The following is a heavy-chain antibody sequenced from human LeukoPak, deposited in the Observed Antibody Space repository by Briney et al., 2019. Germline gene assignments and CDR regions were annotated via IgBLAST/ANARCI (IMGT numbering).Heavy chain of an antibody. V-gene: IGHV4-31*03. CDR1: GGSISSGGYY. D-gene: IGHD2-2*01. CDR3: AREPIIVVPAAPGRDAFDI. Sequence: PSETLSLTCTVSGGSISSGGYYWSWIRQHPGKGLEWIGYIYNSGSTDHNPSLKSRVTISLDTSKNQFSLKLGSVTAADTAVYYCAREPIIVVPAAPGRDAFDIWGQGTMVTVS. CDR2: IYNSGST. J-gene: IGHJ3*02.